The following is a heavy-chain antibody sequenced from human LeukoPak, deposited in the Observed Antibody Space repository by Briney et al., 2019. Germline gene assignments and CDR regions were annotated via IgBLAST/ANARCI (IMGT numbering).Heavy chain of an antibody. CDR2: ISGSGGST. Sequence: GGSLRLSCAASGFTFSSYAMSWVRQAPGKGLEWVSAISGSGGSTYYADSVKGRFTISRDNSKNTLYLQMNSLRAEDTAVYYCAKGRTLSIAARPLPWGYYYYMDVWGKGTTVTVSS. J-gene: IGHJ6*03. CDR1: GFTFSSYA. CDR3: AKGRTLSIAARPLPWGYYYYMDV. V-gene: IGHV3-23*01. D-gene: IGHD6-6*01.